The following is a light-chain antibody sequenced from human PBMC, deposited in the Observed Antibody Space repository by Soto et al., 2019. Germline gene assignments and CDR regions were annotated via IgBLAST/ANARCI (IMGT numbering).Light chain of an antibody. V-gene: IGKV1-13*02. CDR1: QGISRA. Sequence: AIPLTQSPSSLSASVGDRVTITCRASQGISRALAWYQQKTGKAPDLLVSDASNLESGVPSRFSGSGSGTDFTLTISSQQPEDFATYYCQQFNSYPLTFGGGTKVEI. CDR2: DAS. CDR3: QQFNSYPLT. J-gene: IGKJ4*01.